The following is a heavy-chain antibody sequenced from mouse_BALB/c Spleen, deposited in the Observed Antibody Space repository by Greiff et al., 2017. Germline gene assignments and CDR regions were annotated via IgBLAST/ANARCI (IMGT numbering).Heavy chain of an antibody. CDR2: IDPENGDT. CDR1: GFNIKDYY. Sequence: VQLKESGAELVRSGASVKLSCTASGFNIKDYYMHWVKQRPEQGLEWIGWIDPENGDTEYAPKFQGKATMTADTSSNTAYLQLSSLTSEDTAVYYCNAEGYVDYWGQGTTLTVSS. CDR3: NAEGYVDY. V-gene: IGHV14-4*02. J-gene: IGHJ2*01.